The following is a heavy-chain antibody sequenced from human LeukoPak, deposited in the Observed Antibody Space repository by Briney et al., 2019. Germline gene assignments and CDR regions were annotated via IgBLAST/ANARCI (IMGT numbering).Heavy chain of an antibody. CDR3: ARGGLPLGYYDSSGYGHAFDI. J-gene: IGHJ3*02. CDR2: INPNSGGT. CDR1: GYTFTGYY. Sequence: ASVKVSCKASGYTFTGYYMHWVRQAPGQGLEWMGWINPNSGGTNYAQKFQGRVTMTRDTSISTAYMELSRLRSDDTAAYYCARGGLPLGYYDSSGYGHAFDIWGQGTMVTVSS. D-gene: IGHD3-22*01. V-gene: IGHV1-2*02.